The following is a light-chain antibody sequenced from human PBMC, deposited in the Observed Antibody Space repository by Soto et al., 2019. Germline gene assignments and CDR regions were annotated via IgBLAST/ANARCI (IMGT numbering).Light chain of an antibody. Sequence: QSVLTQPPSVSGAPGQRVTISCPGTSPNIGAGYDVHWYQQLPGKAPKPLIYGNSNRPSGFPDRFSGSKSGTSASLAITGLQAEDEADYYCQSYDSSLSGVVFGGGTKVTV. J-gene: IGLJ2*01. CDR1: SPNIGAGYD. CDR2: GNS. V-gene: IGLV1-40*01. CDR3: QSYDSSLSGVV.